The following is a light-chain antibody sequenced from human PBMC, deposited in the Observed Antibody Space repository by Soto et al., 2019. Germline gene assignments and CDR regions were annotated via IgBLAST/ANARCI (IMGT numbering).Light chain of an antibody. Sequence: EIQMTQSPSSLSASVGDRVTITCRTSQSISRYLNWYQQKPGRAPKLLIYGASTLESGVPSRFSGSGSGTDFTLTINNLQPEDFASYFCQESYSTPLTFGGGTKVDI. V-gene: IGKV1-39*01. CDR2: GAS. J-gene: IGKJ4*01. CDR1: QSISRY. CDR3: QESYSTPLT.